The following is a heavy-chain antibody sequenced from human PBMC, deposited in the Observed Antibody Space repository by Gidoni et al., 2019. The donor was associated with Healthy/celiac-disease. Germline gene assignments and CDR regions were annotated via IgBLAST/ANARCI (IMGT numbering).Heavy chain of an antibody. Sequence: QVQLVASGGGVGQPGRSLRLYCAASGFTFSSYDMHWVRQAPGKGLEWVAAISYDGSNKYYADSVKGRFTISRDNSKNTLYLQMNSLRAEDTAVYFCAKDYDYGEIDYWGQGTLVTVSS. CDR1: GFTFSSYD. CDR3: AKDYDYGEIDY. CDR2: ISYDGSNK. D-gene: IGHD4-17*01. V-gene: IGHV3-30*18. J-gene: IGHJ4*02.